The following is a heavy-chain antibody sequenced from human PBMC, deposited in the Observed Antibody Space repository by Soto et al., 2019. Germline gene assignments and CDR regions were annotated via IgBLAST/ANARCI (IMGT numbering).Heavy chain of an antibody. CDR3: AKADTYYDFWSGYLTPRSRYGMDV. CDR2: ISGSGGST. Sequence: GGSLRLSCAASGFTFSSYAMSWVRQAPGKGLEWVSAISGSGGSTYYADSVKGRFTISRDNSKNTLYLQMNSLRAEDTAVYYCAKADTYYDFWSGYLTPRSRYGMDVWGQETTVTVSS. J-gene: IGHJ6*02. CDR1: GFTFSSYA. V-gene: IGHV3-23*01. D-gene: IGHD3-3*01.